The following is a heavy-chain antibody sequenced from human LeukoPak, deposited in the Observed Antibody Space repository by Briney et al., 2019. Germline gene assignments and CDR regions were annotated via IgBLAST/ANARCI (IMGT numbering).Heavy chain of an antibody. CDR1: GLTFSSYG. V-gene: IGHV3-23*01. CDR3: AKEGREGFDY. J-gene: IGHJ4*02. CDR2: ISGSGGST. Sequence: GGSLRLSCAASGLTFSSYGMSWVRQAPGKGLEWVSTISGSGGSTYYADSVKGRFTVSRDNSKNTLYLQMNSLRAEDTAVYYCAKEGREGFDYWGQGTLVTVSS. D-gene: IGHD3-10*01.